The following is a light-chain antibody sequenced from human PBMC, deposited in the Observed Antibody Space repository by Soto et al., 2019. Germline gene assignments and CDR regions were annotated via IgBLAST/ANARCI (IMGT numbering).Light chain of an antibody. CDR1: QSVSSNF. CDR2: GAS. V-gene: IGKV3-20*01. CDR3: QQYDSSPLT. J-gene: IGKJ4*01. Sequence: EIVLTQSPGTLSLSPGERATLSCRASQSVSSNFLAWYQQKPGQAPRLLIYGASNRATGIPDRFSGSGSGTDFTLTINRLEPEDFAVYYCQQYDSSPLTFGGGTKVEIK.